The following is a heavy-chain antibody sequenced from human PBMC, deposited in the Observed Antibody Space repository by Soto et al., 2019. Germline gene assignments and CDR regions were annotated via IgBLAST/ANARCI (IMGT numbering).Heavy chain of an antibody. Sequence: GESLKISCKGSGYSFAGYWITWVRQKPGKGLEWMGRIDPSDSQTYYSPSFRGHVTISVTKSISTVFLQWSSLRASDTAMYYCARQIYDSDTGPNFQYYFDSWGQGTPVTVSS. V-gene: IGHV5-10-1*01. CDR2: IDPSDSQT. CDR1: GYSFAGYW. J-gene: IGHJ4*02. CDR3: ARQIYDSDTGPNFQYYFDS. D-gene: IGHD3-22*01.